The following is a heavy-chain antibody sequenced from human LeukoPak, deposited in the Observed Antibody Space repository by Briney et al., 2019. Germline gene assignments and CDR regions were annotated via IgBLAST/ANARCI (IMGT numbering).Heavy chain of an antibody. CDR3: ARGLSAAAGTLLGY. D-gene: IGHD6-13*01. CDR2: ISSNGGST. J-gene: IGHJ4*02. CDR1: GFAFSSYA. V-gene: IGHV3-64*01. Sequence: GGSLRLSCAASGFAFSSYAMHWVRQAPGKGLEYVSAISSNGGSTYYANSVKGRFTISRDNSKNTLYLQMGSLRAEDMAVYYCARGLSAAAGTLLGYWGQGTLITVSS.